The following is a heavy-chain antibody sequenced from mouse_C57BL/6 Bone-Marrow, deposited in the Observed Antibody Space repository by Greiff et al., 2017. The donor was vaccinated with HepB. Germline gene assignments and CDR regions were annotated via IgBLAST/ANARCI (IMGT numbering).Heavy chain of an antibody. D-gene: IGHD1-1*01. CDR2: IHPSDSDT. J-gene: IGHJ3*01. CDR1: GYTFTSYW. Sequence: VQLQQPGAELVKPGASVKVSCKASGYTFTSYWMHWVKQRPGQGLEWIGRIHPSDSDTNYNQKFKGKATLTVDKSSSTAYMQLSSLTSEDSAVYYCAIPSSYTFFAYWGQGTLVTVSA. CDR3: AIPSSYTFFAY. V-gene: IGHV1-74*01.